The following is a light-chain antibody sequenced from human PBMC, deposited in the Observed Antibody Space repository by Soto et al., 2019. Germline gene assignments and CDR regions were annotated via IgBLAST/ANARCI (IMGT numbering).Light chain of an antibody. CDR2: DAS. CDR3: QQYNPYSRT. CDR1: QTISIL. Sequence: IQMTESPSTLSAAVGDRFTSTCPASQTISILFAWYQQTPGRAPEIVIYDASRLASGVPSTLSGNGSGTQFPITISSLQPDDFATYYCQQYNPYSRTFGQVTKVAIK. V-gene: IGKV1-5*01. J-gene: IGKJ2*01.